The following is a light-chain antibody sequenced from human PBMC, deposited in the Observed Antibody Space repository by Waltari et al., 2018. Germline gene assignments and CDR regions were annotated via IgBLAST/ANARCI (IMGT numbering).Light chain of an antibody. V-gene: IGKV4-1*01. J-gene: IGKJ2*01. CDR2: WAS. Sequence: DIVMTQSPDSLAVSLGERATIHCQSSQSVLYSSNNNNYLAWYQQKPGQSPKLLIYWASTRESGVPDRFSGSGSGADFTLTISTLQAEDVAVYYCQQYYSTPYTFGQGTRLEIK. CDR3: QQYYSTPYT. CDR1: QSVLYSSNNNNY.